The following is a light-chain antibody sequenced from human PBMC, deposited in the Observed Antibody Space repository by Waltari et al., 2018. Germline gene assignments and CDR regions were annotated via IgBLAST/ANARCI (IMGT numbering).Light chain of an antibody. CDR2: RTN. CDR1: STNFGSNY. V-gene: IGLV1-47*01. CDR3: AAWDDSLSGPV. Sequence: QSVLTQPPAASGTPGHRVTISCSGSSTNFGSNYVYWYQQLPGTAPKLLIYRTNQRPSGVPDRFSGSKSGTSASLAIIGLRSEDEADYYCAAWDDSLSGPVFGGGTKLTVL. J-gene: IGLJ3*02.